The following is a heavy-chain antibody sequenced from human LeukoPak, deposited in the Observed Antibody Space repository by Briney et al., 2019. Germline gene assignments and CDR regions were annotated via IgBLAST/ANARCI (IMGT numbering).Heavy chain of an antibody. CDR2: ISCGDDST. Sequence: GGSLRLSCAAPGFTFSSYAINWVRQAPGKGLEWVALISCGDDSTFYADCVRGRFTISRDNSNNSLYLQMNSLSAEDTAVYYCARVLKPGTRRPWGYGMDGWGQGTTVTVSS. J-gene: IGHJ6*02. V-gene: IGHV3-23*01. CDR1: GFTFSSYA. CDR3: ARVLKPGTRRPWGYGMDG. D-gene: IGHD3-16*01.